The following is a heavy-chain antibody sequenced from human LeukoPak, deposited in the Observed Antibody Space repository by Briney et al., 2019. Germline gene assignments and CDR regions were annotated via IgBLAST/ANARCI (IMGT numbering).Heavy chain of an antibody. CDR1: GFTFSSYS. Sequence: PGGSLRPSCAASGFTFSSYSMNWVRQAPGKGLEWVSSISSSSSYIYYADSVKGRFTISRDNAKNSLYLQMNSLRAEDTAVYYCARESQGYCSSTSCYALGAFDIWGQGTMVTVSS. J-gene: IGHJ3*02. CDR3: ARESQGYCSSTSCYALGAFDI. V-gene: IGHV3-21*01. D-gene: IGHD2-2*01. CDR2: ISSSSSYI.